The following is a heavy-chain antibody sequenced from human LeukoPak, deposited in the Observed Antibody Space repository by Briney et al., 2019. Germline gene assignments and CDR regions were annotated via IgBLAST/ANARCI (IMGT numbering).Heavy chain of an antibody. D-gene: IGHD3-22*01. J-gene: IGHJ4*02. CDR2: INLNTGGP. V-gene: IGHV1-2*05. CDR1: RATLNGYN. Sequence: ASVKVSCKASRATLNGYNLHWVRQAPGQGLEWMGLINLNTGGPNYAQKFQGRVTMTRDTSISAAYMELSGLTSNDTVVYYCARPLYYYDSSGFAYWGQGTLVTVSS. CDR3: ARPLYYYDSSGFAY.